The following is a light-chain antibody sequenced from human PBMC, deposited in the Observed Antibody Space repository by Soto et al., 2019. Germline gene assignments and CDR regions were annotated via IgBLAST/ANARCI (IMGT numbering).Light chain of an antibody. CDR3: GAWDISLSADV. CDR2: ENN. CDR1: SSNIESNY. Sequence: QSALTQPPSVSAAPGQKVTISCSGSSSNIESNYVSWFQQLPRTAPNLLIYENNKRLSGFPDRFSASKSGTSATLVITGLQTGDEADYFCGAWDISLSADVFGTGTKVTVL. V-gene: IGLV1-51*02. J-gene: IGLJ1*01.